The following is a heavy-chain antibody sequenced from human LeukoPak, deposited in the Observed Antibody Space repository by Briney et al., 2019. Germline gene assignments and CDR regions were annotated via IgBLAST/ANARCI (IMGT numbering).Heavy chain of an antibody. V-gene: IGHV3-7*01. CDR1: EFTSITSG. CDR2: TKQDGSEK. CDR3: VGWGISGITNH. D-gene: IGHD1-7*01. Sequence: PGGPLSLSCEPPEFTSITSGLGWVPRPPGKGLEWVAQTKQDGSEKYYVDSVKGRFTTSRDKNSLFLQMNSVRAEDTAVYYCVGWGISGITNHWGQGTLVTVSS. J-gene: IGHJ4*02.